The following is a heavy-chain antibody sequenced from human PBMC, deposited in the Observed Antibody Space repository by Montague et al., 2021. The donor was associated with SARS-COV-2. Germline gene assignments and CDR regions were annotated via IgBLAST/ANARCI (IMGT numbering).Heavy chain of an antibody. V-gene: IGHV4-59*12. Sequence: SETLSLTCTVSGGSISGYYWSWIRQPPGKGLEWIGYIYYSGSTKXXPFLKSRVTISVDTSKNQFSLKLSSVTAADTAVYYCARDGYNAHQNYWYFDLWGRGTLVTVSS. D-gene: IGHD5-24*01. CDR2: IYYSGST. CDR1: GGSISGYY. CDR3: ARDGYNAHQNYWYFDL. J-gene: IGHJ2*01.